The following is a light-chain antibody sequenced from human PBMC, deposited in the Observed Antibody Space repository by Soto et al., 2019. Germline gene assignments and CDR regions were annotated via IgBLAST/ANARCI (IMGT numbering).Light chain of an antibody. CDR3: TSWGI. CDR2: LVS. CDR1: TSDIGDYNY. Sequence: QSVLTQPASVPGSPGQSITISCTGTTSDIGDYNYVSWYQHLPDKVPKLIISLVSNRPSGVSNRFSGSKSGNTASLTISGFQAEDEGDYYCTSWGIFGPGTKVTVL. V-gene: IGLV2-14*01. J-gene: IGLJ1*01.